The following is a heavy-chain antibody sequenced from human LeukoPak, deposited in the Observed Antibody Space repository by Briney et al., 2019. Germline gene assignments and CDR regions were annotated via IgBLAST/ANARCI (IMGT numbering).Heavy chain of an antibody. Sequence: SQTLSLTCTVSGGFISSGDHYWSWIRQPPGKGLEWIGYIYQTGSTYYNPSLQSRVTISVDRSKNQFSLKVSSVTAADTAVYYCANTLRISGFDYWGQGTLVTVSS. CDR2: IYQTGST. J-gene: IGHJ4*02. V-gene: IGHV4-30-2*01. D-gene: IGHD3-10*01. CDR1: GGFISSGDHY. CDR3: ANTLRISGFDY.